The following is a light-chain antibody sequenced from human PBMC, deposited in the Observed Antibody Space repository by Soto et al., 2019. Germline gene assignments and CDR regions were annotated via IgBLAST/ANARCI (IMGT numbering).Light chain of an antibody. V-gene: IGLV4-69*01. CDR2: INSDGTH. J-gene: IGLJ2*01. CDR1: SGHSLYG. CDR3: QTWGTGPVL. Sequence: QPVLTQSPSVSVSLGASVKLTCTLSSGHSLYGVTWHQQRPGKGPRYVMKINSDGTHNKGDGIPDRFSGSSSGAARFLTISSLQSDDEADYYCQTWGTGPVLFGGGTKLTVL.